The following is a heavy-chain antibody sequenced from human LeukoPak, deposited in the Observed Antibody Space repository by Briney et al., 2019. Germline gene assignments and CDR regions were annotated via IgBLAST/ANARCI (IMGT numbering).Heavy chain of an antibody. J-gene: IGHJ5*02. V-gene: IGHV1-18*01. Sequence: ASVKVSCKASGYTFTSYGISWVRQAAGQGLEWMGWISAYNGNTNYAQKLQGRVAMTTDTSTSTAYMELRSLRSDDTAVYYCTRDAGGGDCYSCPNWFDPWGQGTLVTVSS. CDR1: GYTFTSYG. CDR3: TRDAGGGDCYSCPNWFDP. D-gene: IGHD2-21*02. CDR2: ISAYNGNT.